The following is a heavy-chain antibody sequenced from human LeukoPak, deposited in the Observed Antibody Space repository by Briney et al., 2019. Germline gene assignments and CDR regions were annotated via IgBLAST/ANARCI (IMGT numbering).Heavy chain of an antibody. CDR1: GFTFSSYA. V-gene: IGHV3-23*01. D-gene: IGHD2-15*01. CDR3: AKDVGYCSGGSCYEFYFDY. Sequence: GGSLRLSCAASGFTFSSYAMSWVRQAPGKGLEWVSAISGSGGSTYYADSVKGRFTISRDNSKNTLYLQMNSLRAEDTAVYYCAKDVGYCSGGSCYEFYFDYWGQGTLVTVSS. J-gene: IGHJ4*02. CDR2: ISGSGGST.